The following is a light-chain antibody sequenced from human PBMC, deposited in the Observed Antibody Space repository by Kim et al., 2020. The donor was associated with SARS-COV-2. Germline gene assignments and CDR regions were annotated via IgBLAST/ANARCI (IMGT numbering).Light chain of an antibody. CDR3: HQYDDWPRS. Sequence: EIVLTQSPATLSVYPGESVTLSCRASQSVSTNLAWHHQKPGQSPRLFMYGVTTRAGGIPARFSGSGSGTDFNLTISGLQSEDFAVYYCHQYDDWPRSFGQGTKLEIK. CDR1: QSVSTN. CDR2: GVT. V-gene: IGKV3-15*01. J-gene: IGKJ2*03.